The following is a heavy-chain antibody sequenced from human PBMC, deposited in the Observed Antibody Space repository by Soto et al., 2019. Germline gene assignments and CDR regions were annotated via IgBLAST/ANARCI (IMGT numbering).Heavy chain of an antibody. CDR2: IYYSGST. Sequence: PSETLSLTCTVSGGSISSYYWSWIRQPPGKGLEWIGYIYYSGSTNYNPSLKSRVTISVDTSKNQFSLKLSSVTAADTAVYYCASNSRRDCSGGSCYATIAYWGQGTLVNVS. CDR3: ASNSRRDCSGGSCYATIAY. V-gene: IGHV4-59*01. J-gene: IGHJ4*02. D-gene: IGHD2-15*01. CDR1: GGSISSYY.